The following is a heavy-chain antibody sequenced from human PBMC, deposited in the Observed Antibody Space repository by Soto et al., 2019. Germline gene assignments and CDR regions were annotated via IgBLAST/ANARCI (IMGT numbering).Heavy chain of an antibody. Sequence: GGSLRLSCAASGFTFSSYDMHWVRQATGKGLEWVSAIGTAGDTYYPGSVKGRLTISRENAKNSLYLQMNSLRAGDTAVYYCARAYYYDSSGYVYYYGMDVWGQGTTVTVSS. D-gene: IGHD3-22*01. CDR3: ARAYYYDSSGYVYYYGMDV. J-gene: IGHJ6*02. CDR1: GFTFSSYD. V-gene: IGHV3-13*04. CDR2: IGTAGDT.